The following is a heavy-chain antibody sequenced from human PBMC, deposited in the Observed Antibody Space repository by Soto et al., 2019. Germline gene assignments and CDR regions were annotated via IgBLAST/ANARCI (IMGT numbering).Heavy chain of an antibody. V-gene: IGHV4-38-2*01. J-gene: IGHJ4*02. CDR2: IYHSGGT. D-gene: IGHD6-13*01. CDR1: GYSISSGYY. CDR3: ARFSSWYVVDY. Sequence: SETLSLTCAVSGYSISSGYYWGWIRQPPGKGLEWIGSIYHSGGTYYNPSLKSRVTISVDTSKNQFSLKLSSVTAADTAVYYCARFSSWYVVDYWGQGTLVTVSS.